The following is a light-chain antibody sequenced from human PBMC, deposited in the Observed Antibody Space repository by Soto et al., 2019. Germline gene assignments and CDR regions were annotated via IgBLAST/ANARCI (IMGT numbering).Light chain of an antibody. CDR3: QHYGSSAWT. J-gene: IGKJ1*01. CDR2: GAS. CDR1: QSVSSSY. V-gene: IGKV3-20*01. Sequence: EIVLTQSPGTLSLSPGERATLSCRASQSVSSSYLAWYQQKPGQAPRLLIYGASSRATGIPDRFSGSGSGTDFTLSTSRLDPEFFAVYYCQHYGSSAWTFGQGTKVEIK.